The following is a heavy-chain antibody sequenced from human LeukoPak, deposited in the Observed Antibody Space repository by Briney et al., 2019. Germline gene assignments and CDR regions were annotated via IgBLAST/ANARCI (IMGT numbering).Heavy chain of an antibody. J-gene: IGHJ4*02. V-gene: IGHV3-9*02. CDR3: AKQYSGSYYSPLYFDY. Sequence: GGSLSLSCAASGFTSDDYAMHWVRQAPGKGLEWVSSINWNSGSIGYADSVKGRFTISRHNAKNSLYLQMNSLRAEDTALYYCAKQYSGSYYSPLYFDYWGQGTLVTVSS. D-gene: IGHD1-26*01. CDR2: INWNSGSI. CDR1: GFTSDDYA.